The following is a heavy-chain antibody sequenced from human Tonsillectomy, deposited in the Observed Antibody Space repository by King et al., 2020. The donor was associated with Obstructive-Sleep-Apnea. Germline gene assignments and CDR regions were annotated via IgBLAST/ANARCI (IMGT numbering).Heavy chain of an antibody. CDR2: IKQDGSEK. Sequence: VQLVESGGDLVQPGGSLRLSCAASGFTFSTYLISWVRQAPGKGLEWVANIKQDGSEKYYLDSVKGRFTISRDNANNSLYLQMNSLRVEDTALYYCARVKGYSGAHWGQGTLVTVSS. D-gene: IGHD5-12*01. J-gene: IGHJ4*02. CDR3: ARVKGYSGAH. CDR1: GFTFSTYL. V-gene: IGHV3-7*04.